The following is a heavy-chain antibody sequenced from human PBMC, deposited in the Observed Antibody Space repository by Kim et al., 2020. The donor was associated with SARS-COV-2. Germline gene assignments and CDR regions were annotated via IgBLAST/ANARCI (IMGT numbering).Heavy chain of an antibody. CDR3: ASRYSYGF. J-gene: IGHJ4*02. V-gene: IGHV3-48*02. D-gene: IGHD5-18*01. CDR2: SDNI. Sequence: SDNIHYKDSVKGRFSISRDDAKSSMYLQMNSLRDEDSGVYYCASRYSYGFWGQGTLVTVSS.